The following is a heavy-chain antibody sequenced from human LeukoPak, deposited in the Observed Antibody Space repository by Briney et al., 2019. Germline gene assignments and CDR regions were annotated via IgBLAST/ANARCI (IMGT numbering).Heavy chain of an antibody. CDR3: AKAEGATLYYYGVDV. Sequence: GGSLRLSCAASGFTFSTYSMNWVRQAPGKGLEWASTISSGGGDTYIADSVKGRFTISRDNSKYTLYLQMNRLRADDTAVYYCAKAEGATLYYYGVDVWGQGTTVTVSS. CDR1: GFTFSTYS. J-gene: IGHJ6*02. CDR2: ISSGGGDT. V-gene: IGHV3-23*01.